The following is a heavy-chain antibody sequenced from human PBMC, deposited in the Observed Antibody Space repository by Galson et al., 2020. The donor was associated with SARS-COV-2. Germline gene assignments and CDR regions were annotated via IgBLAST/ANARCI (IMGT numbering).Heavy chain of an antibody. Sequence: ASVKVSSKVSGYTLTELSMHWVRQAPGKGLEGMGGFDPEDAKSIYAHKFQGRVTMTEDTSTDTAYMELSSLRSEDTAVYYCATSSPVVSYWFDPWGQGTLVTVSS. CDR3: ATSSPVVSYWFDP. D-gene: IGHD2-2*01. V-gene: IGHV1-24*01. J-gene: IGHJ5*02. CDR2: FDPEDAKS. CDR1: GYTLTELS.